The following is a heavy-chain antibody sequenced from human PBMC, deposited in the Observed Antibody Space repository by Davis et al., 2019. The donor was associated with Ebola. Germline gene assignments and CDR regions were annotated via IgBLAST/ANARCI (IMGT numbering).Heavy chain of an antibody. Sequence: ASSQVSCNASGYTFTTYYMHWVRQPPGQGLEWMGIINPSGGTTSYAQKFQGSVTMTRDTSTSTVYMELSSLRSEDTAVYYCARSGVGSGYYYEYNWHDPWGQGTLVTVSS. J-gene: IGHJ5*02. CDR1: GYTFTTYY. V-gene: IGHV1-46*01. D-gene: IGHD3-22*01. CDR3: ARSGVGSGYYYEYNWHDP. CDR2: INPSGGTT.